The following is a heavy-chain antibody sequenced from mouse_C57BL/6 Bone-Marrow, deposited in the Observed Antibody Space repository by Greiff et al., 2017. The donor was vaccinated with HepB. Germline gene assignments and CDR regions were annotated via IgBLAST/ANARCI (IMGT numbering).Heavy chain of an antibody. CDR2: ISYDGSN. J-gene: IGHJ3*01. V-gene: IGHV3-6*01. D-gene: IGHD2-4*01. Sequence: DVKLQESGPGLVKPSQSLSLTCSVTGYSITSGYYWNWIRQFPGNKLEWMGYISYDGSNNYNPYLKNRISITRDTSKNQFFLKLNSVTTEDTATYYCARDDPYDYDFFAYWGQGTLVTVSA. CDR3: ARDDPYDYDFFAY. CDR1: GYSITSGYY.